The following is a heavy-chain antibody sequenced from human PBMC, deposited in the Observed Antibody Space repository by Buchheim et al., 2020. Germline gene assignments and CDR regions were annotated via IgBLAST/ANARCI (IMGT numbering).Heavy chain of an antibody. CDR2: ISYDGDNQ. D-gene: IGHD3-10*01. Sequence: QVQLVESGGGVVQPGRSLRLSCAGSGFTFSNYGMHWVRQAPGKGLEWVALISYDGDNQYHADSVKGRFTISRDNSKNTVFLEMDSLRAEDTAVYYCAKVLHYYGDRGVDYWGQGTL. V-gene: IGHV3-30*18. CDR3: AKVLHYYGDRGVDY. J-gene: IGHJ4*02. CDR1: GFTFSNYG.